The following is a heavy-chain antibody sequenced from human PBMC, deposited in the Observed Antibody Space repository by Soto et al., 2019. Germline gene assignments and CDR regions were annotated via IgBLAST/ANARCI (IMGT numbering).Heavy chain of an antibody. CDR3: ARHGYDFWSGYYEDNWFDP. CDR1: GGSISSSSYY. Sequence: SETLSLTCTVSGGSISSSSYYWGWIRQPPGKGLEWIGSIYYSGSTYYNPSLKSRVTISVDTSKNQFSLKLSSVTAADTAVYYCARHGYDFWSGYYEDNWFDPWGQGTLVTVS. V-gene: IGHV4-39*01. D-gene: IGHD3-3*01. J-gene: IGHJ5*02. CDR2: IYYSGST.